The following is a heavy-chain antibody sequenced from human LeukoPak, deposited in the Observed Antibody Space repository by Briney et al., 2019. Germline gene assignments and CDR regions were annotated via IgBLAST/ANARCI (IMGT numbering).Heavy chain of an antibody. CDR3: ARGGGFDDPNYYYGMDV. CDR2: IIPIFGTA. Sequence: GASVKVSCKASGGTFSSYAISWVRQAPGQGLEWMGGIIPIFGTANYAQKFQGRVTITADESTSTAYMELRSLRSDDTAVYYCARGGGFDDPNYYYGMDVWGKGTTVTVSS. CDR1: GGTFSSYA. D-gene: IGHD6-25*01. J-gene: IGHJ6*04. V-gene: IGHV1-69*01.